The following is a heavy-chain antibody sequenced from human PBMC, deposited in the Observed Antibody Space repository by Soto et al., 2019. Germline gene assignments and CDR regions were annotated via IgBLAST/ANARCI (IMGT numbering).Heavy chain of an antibody. D-gene: IGHD3-10*01. CDR1: GDTFIFYS. J-gene: IGHJ4*02. Sequence: QVQLVQSGAEVKWPGSSVMVSCKASGDTFIFYSINWVRQAAGLGLEWMGRVNPIVSMSNYAERFQGRVTMTADKSTSTAYMELSGLRSEDTAIYYCATSYGSGYRSFDYWGQGALVTVSS. V-gene: IGHV1-69*04. CDR3: ATSYGSGYRSFDY. CDR2: VNPIVSMS.